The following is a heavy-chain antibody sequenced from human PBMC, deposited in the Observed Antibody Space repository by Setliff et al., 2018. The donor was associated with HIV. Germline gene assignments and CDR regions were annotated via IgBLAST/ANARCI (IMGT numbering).Heavy chain of an antibody. J-gene: IGHJ4*02. CDR3: ARVARGGHSSRWYYFDY. CDR2: IYTSGST. Sequence: PSETLSLTCTVSGGSISSGSYYWSWIRQPAGKGLEWIGRIYTSGSTKYNPSLKGRVTISVDTSKNQFSLKVSSVTAADTAVYYCARVARGGHSSRWYYFDYWGQGTLVTVSS. D-gene: IGHD6-13*01. CDR1: GGSISSGSYY. V-gene: IGHV4-61*02.